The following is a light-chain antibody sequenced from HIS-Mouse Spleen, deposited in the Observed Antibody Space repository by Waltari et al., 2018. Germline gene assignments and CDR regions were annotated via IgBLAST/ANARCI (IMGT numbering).Light chain of an antibody. J-gene: IGLJ2*01. V-gene: IGLV3-1*01. CDR2: QDS. Sequence: SYELTRPPSVSVSPGQTASITCSGDKLGDKYACWYQQKPGQSPVLVIYQDSKRPSGIPERFSGSNSGNTATLTISGTQAMDEADYYCQAWDSSTSSVFGGGTKLTVL. CDR3: QAWDSSTSSV. CDR1: KLGDKY.